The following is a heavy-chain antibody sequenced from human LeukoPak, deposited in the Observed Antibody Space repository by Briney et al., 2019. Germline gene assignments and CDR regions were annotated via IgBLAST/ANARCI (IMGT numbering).Heavy chain of an antibody. CDR3: ARRPFSSGWFD. D-gene: IGHD6-19*01. CDR1: GYSFTSYW. Sequence: GESLRISCKGSGYSFTSYWIGWVRQMPGKGLEWMGIIYPADSDTRHSPSFQGQVTISADKSITIAYLQWSSLKASDTAMYYCARRPFSSGWFDWGQGTLVTVSS. CDR2: IYPADSDT. J-gene: IGHJ4*02. V-gene: IGHV5-51*01.